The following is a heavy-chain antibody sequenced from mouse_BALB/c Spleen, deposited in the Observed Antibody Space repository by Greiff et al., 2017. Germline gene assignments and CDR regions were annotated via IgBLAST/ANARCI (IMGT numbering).Heavy chain of an antibody. CDR3: ARHYYGSSLYYFDY. D-gene: IGHD1-1*01. Sequence: QVQLQQSGAELAKPGASVKMSCKASGSTFTSYWMHWVNQRPGQGLEWIGYINPSTGYTEYNQKFKDKATLTADKSSSTAYMQLSSLTSEDSAVYYCARHYYGSSLYYFDYGGQGTTLTVAS. CDR1: GSTFTSYW. V-gene: IGHV1-7*01. J-gene: IGHJ2*01. CDR2: INPSTGYT.